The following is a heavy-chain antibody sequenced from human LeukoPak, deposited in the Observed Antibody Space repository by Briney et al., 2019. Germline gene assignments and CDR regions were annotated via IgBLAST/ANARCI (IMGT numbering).Heavy chain of an antibody. Sequence: SETLSLTCTVSGGSISSSSYYWGWIRQPPGKGLEWIGSIYYSGSTYYNPSLKSRVTISVDTSKNQFSLKLSSVTAADTAVYYCARVDYYDSSGYFAGLFDPWGQGTLVTVSS. V-gene: IGHV4-39*07. J-gene: IGHJ5*02. CDR2: IYYSGST. D-gene: IGHD3-22*01. CDR3: ARVDYYDSSGYFAGLFDP. CDR1: GGSISSSSYY.